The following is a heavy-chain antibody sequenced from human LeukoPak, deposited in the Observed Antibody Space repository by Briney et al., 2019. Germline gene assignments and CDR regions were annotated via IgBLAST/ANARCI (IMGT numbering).Heavy chain of an antibody. D-gene: IGHD5-24*01. Sequence: SVKVSCKASGGTFSSYTISWVRQAPGQGLEWMGRIIPILGIANYAQKFQGRVTITADKSTSTAYMELSSLRSEDTAVYYCARDRLPVEAGDYYCYMDVWGKGTTVTVSS. V-gene: IGHV1-69*04. CDR1: GGTFSSYT. CDR2: IIPILGIA. CDR3: ARDRLPVEAGDYYCYMDV. J-gene: IGHJ6*03.